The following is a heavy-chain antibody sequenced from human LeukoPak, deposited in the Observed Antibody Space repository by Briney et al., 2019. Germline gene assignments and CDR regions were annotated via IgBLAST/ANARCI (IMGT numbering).Heavy chain of an antibody. D-gene: IGHD4-17*01. CDR2: INHSGST. Sequence: PSETLSLTCAVYGGSFSGYYWSWIRQPPGKGLEWIGEINHSGSTNHNPSLKSRVTISVDTSKNQFSLKLSSVTAADTAVYYCARVYGDYGAYGWFDPWGQGTLVTVSS. V-gene: IGHV4-34*01. CDR3: ARVYGDYGAYGWFDP. J-gene: IGHJ5*02. CDR1: GGSFSGYY.